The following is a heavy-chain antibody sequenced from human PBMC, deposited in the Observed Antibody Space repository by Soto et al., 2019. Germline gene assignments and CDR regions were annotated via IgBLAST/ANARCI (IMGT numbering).Heavy chain of an antibody. Sequence: QLQLQESGPGLVKPSETLSLTCTVSGGSISSSSYYWGWIRQPPGKGLEWIGSIYYSGSTYYNPSLKSGVTISVDTSKYRFSLKLSSVTAADTAVYYCARQGFWSGYQNPGWFDPWCQGTLVTVSS. D-gene: IGHD3-3*01. J-gene: IGHJ5*02. V-gene: IGHV4-39*01. CDR2: IYYSGST. CDR3: ARQGFWSGYQNPGWFDP. CDR1: GGSISSSSYY.